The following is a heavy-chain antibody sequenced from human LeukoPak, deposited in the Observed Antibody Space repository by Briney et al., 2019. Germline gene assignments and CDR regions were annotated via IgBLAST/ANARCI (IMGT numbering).Heavy chain of an antibody. V-gene: IGHV4-34*01. D-gene: IGHD2-2*01. J-gene: IGHJ4*02. CDR3: ARLGDQLLLFDY. CDR1: GGSFSGYY. CDR2: INHSGST. Sequence: SETLSLTCAVYGGSFSGYYWTWIRQPPGKGLEWIGEINHSGSTNYNPSLKSRVTISVDTSKNQFSLKLSSVTAADTAVYYCARLGDQLLLFDYWGQGTLVTVSS.